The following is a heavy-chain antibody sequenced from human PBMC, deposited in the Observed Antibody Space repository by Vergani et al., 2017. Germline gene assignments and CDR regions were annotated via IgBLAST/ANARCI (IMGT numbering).Heavy chain of an antibody. Sequence: EVQLVETGGGLIQPGGSLRLSCAASGFTVSSNYMSWVRQAPGKGLEWVSVIYSGGSTYYADSVKGRFTISRDNSKNTLYLQMNSLRAEDTAVYYCARDFAARRPQGTNFDYWGQGTLVTVSS. CDR1: GFTVSSNY. CDR2: IYSGGST. V-gene: IGHV3-53*02. J-gene: IGHJ4*02. CDR3: ARDFAARRPQGTNFDY. D-gene: IGHD6-6*01.